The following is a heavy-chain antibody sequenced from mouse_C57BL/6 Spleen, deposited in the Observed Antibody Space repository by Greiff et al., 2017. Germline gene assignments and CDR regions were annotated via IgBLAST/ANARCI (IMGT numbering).Heavy chain of an antibody. D-gene: IGHD2-5*01. V-gene: IGHV14-3*01. CDR1: GFNIKNTY. J-gene: IGHJ4*01. CDR2: IDPANGNT. CDR3: ARSGYYSNWDYAMDY. Sequence: VQLKQSVAELVRPGASVKLSCTASGFNIKNTYMHWVKQRPEQGLEWIGRIDPANGNTKYAPKFQGKATIAADTASNTAYLELSSLTSEDTAIYYRARSGYYSNWDYAMDYWGQGTSGTVSS.